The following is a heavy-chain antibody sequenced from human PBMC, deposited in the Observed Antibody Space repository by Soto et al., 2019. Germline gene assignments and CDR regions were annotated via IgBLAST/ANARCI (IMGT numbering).Heavy chain of an antibody. CDR1: GGSISSGDYY. V-gene: IGHV4-30-4*01. Sequence: QVQLQESGPGLVKPSQTLSLTCTVSGGSISSGDYYWSWIRQPPGKGLEWIGYIYYSGSNYYNPSLKSRVIISVDTSKNQFSLNLSSVTAADTAVYYCAREVYDYDSSSYQATAYGMDVWGQGTTVTVSS. D-gene: IGHD3-22*01. CDR3: AREVYDYDSSSYQATAYGMDV. CDR2: IYYSGSN. J-gene: IGHJ6*02.